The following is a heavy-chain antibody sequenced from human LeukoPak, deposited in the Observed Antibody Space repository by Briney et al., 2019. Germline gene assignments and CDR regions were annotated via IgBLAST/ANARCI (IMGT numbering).Heavy chain of an antibody. V-gene: IGHV3-11*01. D-gene: IGHD2/OR15-2a*01. CDR1: GFTFSDYY. J-gene: IGHJ6*02. CDR2: ISGNGRFI. CDR3: ARDLNTGMDV. Sequence: GGSLRLSCAASGFTFSDYYINWIRQAPGKGLERLSYISGNGRFIEYADSVKGRFTISRDNAQNLLYLQMNSLRAEDTAIYYCARDLNTGMDVWGRGTTVTVSS.